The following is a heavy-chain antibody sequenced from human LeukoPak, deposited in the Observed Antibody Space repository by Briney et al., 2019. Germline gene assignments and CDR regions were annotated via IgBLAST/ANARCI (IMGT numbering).Heavy chain of an antibody. CDR2: IIPIFGTA. CDR3: ARVVLPAIFGNYYYYYMDV. D-gene: IGHD3-3*01. J-gene: IGHJ6*03. Sequence: SSVKVSCKASGGTFSSYAISWVRQAPGQGLEWMGGIIPIFGTANYAQKFQGRVTITADESTSTAYMELSSLRSEDTAVYYCARVVLPAIFGNYYYYYMDVWGKGTTVTVSS. CDR1: GGTFSSYA. V-gene: IGHV1-69*13.